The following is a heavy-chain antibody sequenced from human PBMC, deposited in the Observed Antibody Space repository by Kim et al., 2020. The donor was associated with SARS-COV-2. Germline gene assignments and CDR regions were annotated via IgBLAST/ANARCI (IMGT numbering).Heavy chain of an antibody. D-gene: IGHD3-3*01. J-gene: IGHJ4*02. CDR3: ARHAAIFGVVMIPPPFDY. Sequence: TSRVTISVDTSKNQFSRELSSVTAADTAVYYCARHAAIFGVVMIPPPFDYWGQGTLVTVSS. V-gene: IGHV4-59*08.